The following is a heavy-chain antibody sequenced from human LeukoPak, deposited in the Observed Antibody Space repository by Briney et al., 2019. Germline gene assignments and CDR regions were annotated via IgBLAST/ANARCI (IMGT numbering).Heavy chain of an antibody. D-gene: IGHD2-21*02. J-gene: IGHJ4*02. V-gene: IGHV3-53*01. Sequence: GGSLRLSCGASGFSANNYYMTWVRQAPGKGLEWVSVIYSGGSTYYADSVKGRFTISRDNSKNTVYLQMSSLRAEDTAVYYCASAVTAPVFDYWGQGTLVTVSS. CDR2: IYSGGST. CDR3: ASAVTAPVFDY. CDR1: GFSANNYY.